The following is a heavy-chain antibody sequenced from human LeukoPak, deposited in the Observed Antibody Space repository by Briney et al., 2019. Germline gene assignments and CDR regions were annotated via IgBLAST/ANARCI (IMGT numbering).Heavy chain of an antibody. V-gene: IGHV1-18*01. CDR3: ARDQGYYDSSGLYYYGMDV. J-gene: IGHJ6*02. CDR1: GYTFTSYG. CDR2: ISAYNGNT. D-gene: IGHD3-22*01. Sequence: ASVKVSCKASGYTFTSYGISWVRQAPGQGLEWMGWISAYNGNTNYAQKLQGRVTVTTDTSTSTAYMELRSLRSEDTAVYYCARDQGYYDSSGLYYYGMDVWGQGTTVTVSS.